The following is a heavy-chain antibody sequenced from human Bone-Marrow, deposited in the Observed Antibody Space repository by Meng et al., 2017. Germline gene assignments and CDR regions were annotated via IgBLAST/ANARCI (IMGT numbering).Heavy chain of an antibody. V-gene: IGHV4-34*01. CDR3: ARGPTTMAHDFDY. J-gene: IGHJ4*02. Sequence: QLQHWAPGLLMPSETLSLTCFVSGGSFRHYYWSWIRQPPGKGLEWIGEINHSGSTNYNPSHESRATISVDTSQNNLSLKLSSETAADSAVYYCARGPTTMAHDFDYWGQGTLVTVSS. D-gene: IGHD4-11*01. CDR1: GGSFRHYY. CDR2: INHSGST.